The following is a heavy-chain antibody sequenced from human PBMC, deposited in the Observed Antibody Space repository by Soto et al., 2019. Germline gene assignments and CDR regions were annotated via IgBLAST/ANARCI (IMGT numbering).Heavy chain of an antibody. J-gene: IGHJ3*02. V-gene: IGHV3-11*01. CDR1: GFTFSDYY. CDR2: ISSSGSTI. D-gene: IGHD6-19*01. Sequence: QVQLVESGGGLVKPGGSLRLSCAASGFTFSDYYMSWIRQAPGKGLEWVPYISSSGSTIYYADSVKGRFTISRDNAKNSLYLQMNSLRAEDTAVYYCASLAVAGTSDAFDIWGQGTMVTVSS. CDR3: ASLAVAGTSDAFDI.